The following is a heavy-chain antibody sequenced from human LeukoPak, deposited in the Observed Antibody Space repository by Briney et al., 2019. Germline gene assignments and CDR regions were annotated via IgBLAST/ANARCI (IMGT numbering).Heavy chain of an antibody. J-gene: IGHJ5*02. CDR3: AKSSSSWYDRWFDP. D-gene: IGHD6-13*01. V-gene: IGHV3-48*01. CDR1: GFTFSLYS. Sequence: GGSLRLSCAASGFTFSLYSMNWVRQAPGKGLEWVSYITSGSSTIYYADSVKGRFTISRDNAKNSLFLQMNSLRAEDTAVYYCAKSSSSWYDRWFDPWGQGTLVTVSS. CDR2: ITSGSSTI.